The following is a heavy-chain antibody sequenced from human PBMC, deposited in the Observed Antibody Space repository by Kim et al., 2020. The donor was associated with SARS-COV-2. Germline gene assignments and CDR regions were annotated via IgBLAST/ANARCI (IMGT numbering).Heavy chain of an antibody. CDR1: GFTFSSYA. CDR3: ARDPTRTHPITMVREGWFDP. J-gene: IGHJ5*02. D-gene: IGHD3-10*01. CDR2: ISYDGSNK. V-gene: IGHV3-30*04. Sequence: GGSLRLSCAASGFTFSSYAMHWVRQAPGKGLEWVAVISYDGSNKYYADSVKGRFTISRDNSKNTLYLQMNSLRAEDTAVYYCARDPTRTHPITMVREGWFDPWGQGTLVTVSS.